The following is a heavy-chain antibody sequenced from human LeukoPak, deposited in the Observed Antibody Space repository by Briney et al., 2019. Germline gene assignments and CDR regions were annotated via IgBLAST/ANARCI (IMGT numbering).Heavy chain of an antibody. CDR2: ISSSGSTI. CDR3: ARDIGGWGHTQFDY. Sequence: GGSLRLSCAASGFTFSSYEMNWVRQAPGKGLEWVSYISSSGSTIYYADSVKGRFTISRDNAKNSLYLQMSSLRAEDTAVYYCARDIGGWGHTQFDYWGQGTLVTVSS. CDR1: GFTFSSYE. J-gene: IGHJ4*02. V-gene: IGHV3-48*03. D-gene: IGHD6-19*01.